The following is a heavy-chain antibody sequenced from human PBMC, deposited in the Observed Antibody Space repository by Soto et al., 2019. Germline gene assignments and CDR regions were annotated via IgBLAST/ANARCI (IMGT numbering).Heavy chain of an antibody. V-gene: IGHV3-23*01. Sequence: GGSLRLSCAASGFTFSSYAMSWVRQAPGKGLEWVSAISGSGGSTYYADSVKGRFTISRDNSKNTLYLQMNSLRAEDTAVYYCAKGLIVVVPAAMGNWFDPWGQGTLVTVSS. D-gene: IGHD2-2*01. CDR1: GFTFSSYA. CDR3: AKGLIVVVPAAMGNWFDP. CDR2: ISGSGGST. J-gene: IGHJ5*02.